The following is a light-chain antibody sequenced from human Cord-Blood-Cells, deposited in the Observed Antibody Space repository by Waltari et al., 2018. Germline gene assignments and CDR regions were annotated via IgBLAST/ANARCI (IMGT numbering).Light chain of an antibody. CDR3: MQGTHWPPMYT. Sequence: DVVMTQSPLSLPVTLGQPASISCWSSQSLVYSDGNTYLNWFQQRPGQSPRRLIYKVSNRDSGVPDRFSGSGSGTDFTLKISRVEAEDVGVYYCMQGTHWPPMYTFGQGTKLEIK. CDR1: QSLVYSDGNTY. V-gene: IGKV2-30*01. CDR2: KVS. J-gene: IGKJ2*01.